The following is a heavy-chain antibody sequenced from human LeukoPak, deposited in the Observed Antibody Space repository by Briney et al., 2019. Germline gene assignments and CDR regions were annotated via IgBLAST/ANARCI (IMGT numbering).Heavy chain of an antibody. Sequence: ASVKVSCKASGYTFTSYGISWVRQAPGQGLEWMGWISAYNGNTNYAQKLQGRVTMTTDTSTSTAYMELRSLRSDDTAVYYCARGYYYGSGSYDPPYYFDYWGQGTLVTVSS. D-gene: IGHD3-10*01. V-gene: IGHV1-18*01. CDR2: ISAYNGNT. CDR1: GYTFTSYG. CDR3: ARGYYYGSGSYDPPYYFDY. J-gene: IGHJ4*02.